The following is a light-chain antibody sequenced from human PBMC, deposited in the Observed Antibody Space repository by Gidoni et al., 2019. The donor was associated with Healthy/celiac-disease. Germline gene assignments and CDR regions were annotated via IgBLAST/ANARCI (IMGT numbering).Light chain of an antibody. CDR2: DVN. CDR3: NSYTTSSTLDVV. V-gene: IGLV2-14*01. J-gene: IGLJ2*01. Sequence: QSALTQPASVSGSPGQSITISCTGTSSDVGGYSSVSWYQQHPGKAPKLMIYDVNNRPPGVSNRFSGSKSGNTASLTISGLQAEDEAYYYCNSYTTSSTLDVVFGGGTKLTVL. CDR1: SSDVGGYSS.